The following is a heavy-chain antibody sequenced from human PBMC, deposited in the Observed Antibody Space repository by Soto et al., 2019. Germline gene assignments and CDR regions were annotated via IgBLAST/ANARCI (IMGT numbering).Heavy chain of an antibody. Sequence: QVQLVESGGGVVQPGRSLRLSCAASGFTFSSYGMHWVRQAPGKGLEWVAVIWYDGSNKYYADSVKGRFTISRDNSKNTLYLQMNSLRAEDTAVYYCARELRFGELSHYYYGMDVWGQGTTVTVSS. CDR2: IWYDGSNK. J-gene: IGHJ6*02. CDR3: ARELRFGELSHYYYGMDV. D-gene: IGHD3-10*01. CDR1: GFTFSSYG. V-gene: IGHV3-33*01.